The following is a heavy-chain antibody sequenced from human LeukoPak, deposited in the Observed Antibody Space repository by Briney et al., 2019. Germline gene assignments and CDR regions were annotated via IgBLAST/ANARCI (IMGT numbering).Heavy chain of an antibody. Sequence: ASVKVSCKASGYTFTGYYMHWVRQAPGQGLEWMGWINPNSGGTNYAQKFQGRVTMTRDTSISTAYMELSRLRSEDTAVYYCARDRGSGDWSPFDYWGQGTLVTVSS. CDR3: ARDRGSGDWSPFDY. D-gene: IGHD2-21*02. V-gene: IGHV1-2*02. J-gene: IGHJ4*02. CDR2: INPNSGGT. CDR1: GYTFTGYY.